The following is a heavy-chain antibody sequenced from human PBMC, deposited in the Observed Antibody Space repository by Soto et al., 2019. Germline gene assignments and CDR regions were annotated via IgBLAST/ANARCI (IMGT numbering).Heavy chain of an antibody. V-gene: IGHV3-48*03. CDR3: ARDCSGGSCYPNYYYYGMDV. Sequence: EVQLVESGGGLVQPGGSLRLSCAASGFTFSSYEMNWVRQAPGKGLEWVSYISSSGSTIYYADSVKGRFTISRDNAKNSLYLQMNSLRAEDTAVYYCARDCSGGSCYPNYYYYGMDVWGQGTTVTVSS. CDR1: GFTFSSYE. D-gene: IGHD2-15*01. J-gene: IGHJ6*02. CDR2: ISSSGSTI.